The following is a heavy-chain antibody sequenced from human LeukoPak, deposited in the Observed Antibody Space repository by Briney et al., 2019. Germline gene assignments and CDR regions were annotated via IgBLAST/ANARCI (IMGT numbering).Heavy chain of an antibody. CDR2: ISSSSSTI. V-gene: IGHV3-48*02. CDR1: GFTFSSYA. Sequence: GGSLRLSCAASGFTFSSYAMSWVRQAPGKGLEWVSYISSSSSTIYYADSVKGRFTISRDNAKNSLYLQMNSLRDEDTAVYYCARDGYSSGNMLGFFDYWGQGTLVTVSS. CDR3: ARDGYSSGNMLGFFDY. J-gene: IGHJ4*02. D-gene: IGHD6-19*01.